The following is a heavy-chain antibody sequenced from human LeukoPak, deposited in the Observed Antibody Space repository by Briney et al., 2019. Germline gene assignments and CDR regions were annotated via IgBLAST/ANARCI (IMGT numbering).Heavy chain of an antibody. J-gene: IGHJ4*02. CDR1: GGSISNGGYY. V-gene: IGHV4-31*03. D-gene: IGHD3-3*02. CDR3: ARRVGAFPTYCFDY. CDR2: IYYNGRI. Sequence: SETLSLTCTVSGGSISNGGYYWSWIRQHPGKGLEWIGYIYYNGRINYNPSLKSRIAISVDTSKNQFSLKLSSVTAADTAVYYCARRVGAFPTYCFDYWGQGTRVTVSS.